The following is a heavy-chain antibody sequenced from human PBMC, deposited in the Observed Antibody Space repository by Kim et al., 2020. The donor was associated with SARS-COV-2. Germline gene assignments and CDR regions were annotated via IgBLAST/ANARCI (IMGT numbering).Heavy chain of an antibody. D-gene: IGHD6-19*01. J-gene: IGHJ4*02. V-gene: IGHV1-69*01. CDR3: ARSPIAVAGTSFDY. Sequence: AQKFQGRVTITADESTSTAYMELSSLRSEDTAVYYCARSPIAVAGTSFDYWGQGTLVTVSS.